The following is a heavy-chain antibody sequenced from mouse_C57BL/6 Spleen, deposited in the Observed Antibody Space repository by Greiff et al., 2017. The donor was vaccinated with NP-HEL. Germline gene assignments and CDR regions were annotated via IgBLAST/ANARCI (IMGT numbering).Heavy chain of an antibody. J-gene: IGHJ3*01. CDR1: GYTFTSYW. V-gene: IGHV1-69*01. CDR2: IDPSDSYT. Sequence: QVQLQQPGAELVMPGASVKLSCKASGYTFTSYWMHWVKQRPGQGLEWIGEIDPSDSYTNYNQKFKGKSTLTVDKSSSTAYMQLSSLTSEDSAVYYCARSGDCYYVWFADWGQVTLVTVSA. D-gene: IGHD2-3*01. CDR3: ARSGDCYYVWFAD.